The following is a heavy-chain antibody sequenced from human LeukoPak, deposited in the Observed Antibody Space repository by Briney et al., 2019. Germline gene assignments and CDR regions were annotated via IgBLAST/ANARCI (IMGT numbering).Heavy chain of an antibody. CDR1: GYSISSGYY. CDR2: IYHSGST. CDR3: ARYCGGDCYWNAFDI. Sequence: SETLSLTCTVSGYSISSGYYWGWIRQPPGKGLEWIGSIYHSGSTYYNPSLKSRVTISVDTSKNQFSLKLSSVTAADTAVYYCARYCGGDCYWNAFDIWGQGTMVTVSS. D-gene: IGHD2-21*02. J-gene: IGHJ3*02. V-gene: IGHV4-38-2*02.